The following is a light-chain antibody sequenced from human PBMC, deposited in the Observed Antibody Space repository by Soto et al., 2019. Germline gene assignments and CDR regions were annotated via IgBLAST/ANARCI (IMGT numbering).Light chain of an antibody. J-gene: IGKJ2*01. CDR1: QDISND. CDR2: GTS. CDR3: LQDYIYPYT. V-gene: IGKV1-6*01. Sequence: AIQMTQSPSSMSVSVGDRVTITCRASQDISNDLGWYQQNPGKAPKLLIYGTSNLQSGVTSRFSGSGSGTDFTLTSSSLQPEDFAIYYCLQDYIYPYTFGQGTKLESK.